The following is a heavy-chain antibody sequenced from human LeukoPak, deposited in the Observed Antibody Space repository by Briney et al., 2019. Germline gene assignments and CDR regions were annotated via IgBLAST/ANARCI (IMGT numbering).Heavy chain of an antibody. J-gene: IGHJ5*02. Sequence: EASVKVSCKASGGTFSSYAISWVRQAPGQGLEWMGGSIPIFGTANYAQKFQGRVTITADESTSTAYMELSSLRSEDTAVYYCARGGDRCSSTSCLAYNWFDPWGQGTLVTVSS. D-gene: IGHD2-2*01. CDR2: SIPIFGTA. CDR1: GGTFSSYA. CDR3: ARGGDRCSSTSCLAYNWFDP. V-gene: IGHV1-69*13.